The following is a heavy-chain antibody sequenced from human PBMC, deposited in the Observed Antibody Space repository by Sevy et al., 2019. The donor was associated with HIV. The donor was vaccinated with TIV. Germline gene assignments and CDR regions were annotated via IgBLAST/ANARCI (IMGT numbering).Heavy chain of an antibody. V-gene: IGHV3-7*01. J-gene: IGHJ4*02. D-gene: IGHD1-1*01. CDR3: ARDDGNDYFHY. CDR1: GFTFSKYW. CDR2: IKQDAGQK. Sequence: GGSLRLSCAASGFTFSKYWMGWVRQAPGKGLEWVANIKQDAGQKYYVDSVKGRFTISRDNAKNSLYLQMNSLRAEDTAVYVCARDDGNDYFHYWGQGTLVTVSS.